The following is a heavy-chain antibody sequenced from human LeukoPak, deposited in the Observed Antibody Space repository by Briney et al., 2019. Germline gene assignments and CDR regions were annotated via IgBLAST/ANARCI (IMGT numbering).Heavy chain of an antibody. CDR2: INHSGST. CDR3: ARAPEALRYFDWHGYYFDY. D-gene: IGHD3-9*01. Sequence: GSLRLSCAASGFTFSSYWMSWVRQAPGKGLEWIGEINHSGSTNYNPSLKSRVTISVDTSKNQFSLKLSSVTAADTAVYYCARAPEALRYFDWHGYYFDYWGQGTLVTVSS. J-gene: IGHJ4*02. CDR1: GFTFSSYW. V-gene: IGHV4-34*01.